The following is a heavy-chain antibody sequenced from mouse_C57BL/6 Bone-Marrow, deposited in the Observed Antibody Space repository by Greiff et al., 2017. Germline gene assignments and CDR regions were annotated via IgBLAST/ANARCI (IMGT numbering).Heavy chain of an antibody. CDR2: IHPNSGST. J-gene: IGHJ4*01. V-gene: IGHV1-64*01. Sequence: QVQLKQSGAELVKPGASVKLSCKASGYTFTSYWMHWVKQRPGQGLEWIGMIHPNSGSTNYNEKFKSKATLTVDKSSSTAYMQLSSLTSEDSAVYYCARAWTNCDMDYWGQGTSVTVSS. CDR3: ARAWTNCDMDY. CDR1: GYTFTSYW.